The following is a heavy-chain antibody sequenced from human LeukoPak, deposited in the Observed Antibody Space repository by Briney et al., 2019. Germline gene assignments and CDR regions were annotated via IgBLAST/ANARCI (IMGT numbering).Heavy chain of an antibody. Sequence: GGSLRLSCAASGFTFSSYAMSWVRQAPGRGLEWVSSISGSGGSTYYADFVKGRFTISRDNSKNTLYLQMNSLRAEDTAVYYCANYYGSGRYGMDVWGQGTTVTVSS. CDR2: ISGSGGST. J-gene: IGHJ6*02. CDR3: ANYYGSGRYGMDV. CDR1: GFTFSSYA. V-gene: IGHV3-23*01. D-gene: IGHD3-10*01.